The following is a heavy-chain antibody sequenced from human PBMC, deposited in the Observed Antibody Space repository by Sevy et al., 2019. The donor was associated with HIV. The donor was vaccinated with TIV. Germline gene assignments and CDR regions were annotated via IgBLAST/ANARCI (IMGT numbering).Heavy chain of an antibody. CDR2: ISNSGNTI. Sequence: GGSLRLSCTASGFTFSTYEMNWVRQAPGKGLEWVSYISNSGNTIYYSDSVKGRFTICRDNAKNSLYLQMNRLRAADTAVYYCARDFPPSATTVAHFAYWGRGTLVTVSS. D-gene: IGHD4-17*01. CDR3: ARDFPPSATTVAHFAY. V-gene: IGHV3-48*03. CDR1: GFTFSTYE. J-gene: IGHJ4*02.